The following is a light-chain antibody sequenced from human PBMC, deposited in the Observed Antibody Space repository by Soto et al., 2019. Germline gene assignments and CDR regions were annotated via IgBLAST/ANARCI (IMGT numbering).Light chain of an antibody. J-gene: IGLJ3*02. CDR1: RSNIGAGYD. CDR3: LSYDTSLSGWV. CDR2: GNT. V-gene: IGLV1-40*01. Sequence: QSALTQPPSVSGAPGQRVTISCTGSRSNIGAGYDVHWYQHPPETAPKLLIYGNTNRPSGVPDRFSGSKSGTSASLAITGLQAEDEADYYCLSYDTSLSGWVFGGGTKLTAL.